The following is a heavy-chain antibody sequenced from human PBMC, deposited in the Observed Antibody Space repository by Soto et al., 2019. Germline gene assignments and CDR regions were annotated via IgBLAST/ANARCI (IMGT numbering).Heavy chain of an antibody. CDR2: INSAGSST. J-gene: IGHJ4*02. D-gene: IGHD4-17*01. CDR3: ALSHTVTTDY. Sequence: EVQLVESGGGLVQPGGSLRLSCAASGLTFSSYWMHWVRQAPGKGLVWVSRINSAGSSTSYADSVKGRFTISRDNAKNTLYLQMNSMRAEDTAVYYCALSHTVTTDYWGQGTLVTVSS. V-gene: IGHV3-74*01. CDR1: GLTFSSYW.